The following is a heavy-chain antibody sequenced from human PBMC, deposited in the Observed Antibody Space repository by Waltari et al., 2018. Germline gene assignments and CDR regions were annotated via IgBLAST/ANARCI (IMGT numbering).Heavy chain of an antibody. Sequence: QVQLQQWGAGLLKPSETLALTCAVDGGSLSGDYSSWIRQPPGKGLEWIGEINHSGSTNYNPSLKSRVTISVGTPKNQFSLKLSSVTAADTAVYYCARGVAAETHYYSYMDVWGKGTTVTVSS. D-gene: IGHD6-13*01. CDR2: INHSGST. J-gene: IGHJ6*03. V-gene: IGHV4-34*01. CDR3: ARGVAAETHYYSYMDV. CDR1: GGSLSGDY.